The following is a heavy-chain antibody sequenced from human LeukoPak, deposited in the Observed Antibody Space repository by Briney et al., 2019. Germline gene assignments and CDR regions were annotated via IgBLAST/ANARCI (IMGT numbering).Heavy chain of an antibody. CDR2: IYYSGST. V-gene: IGHV4-59*01. CDR1: GGSISSYY. J-gene: IGHJ3*02. Sequence: PSETLSLTCTVSGGSISSYYWSWIRHPPGKGLEWIGYIYYSGSTNYNPSLKSRVTISVDTSKNQFSLKLSSVTAADTAVYYCARAVDYYDSRVDAFDIWGQGTMVTVSS. CDR3: ARAVDYYDSRVDAFDI. D-gene: IGHD3-22*01.